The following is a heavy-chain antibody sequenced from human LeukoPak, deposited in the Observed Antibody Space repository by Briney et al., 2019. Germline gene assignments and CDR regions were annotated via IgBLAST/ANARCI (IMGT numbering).Heavy chain of an antibody. CDR2: LNPNSGNS. CDR3: AREGLDY. CDR1: GYSCSNYD. V-gene: IGHV1-8*03. Sequence: ASVKVSCKASGYSCSNYDINWVRQATGQGLEWMGYLNPNSGNSGYAQKFQGRVTITTDTSISTAYMELSSLRSADTAVYYCAREGLDYWGQGTLVTVSS. J-gene: IGHJ4*02.